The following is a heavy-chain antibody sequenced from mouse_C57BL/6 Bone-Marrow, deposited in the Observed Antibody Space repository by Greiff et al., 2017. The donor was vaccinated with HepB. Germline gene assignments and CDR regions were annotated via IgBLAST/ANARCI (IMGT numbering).Heavy chain of an antibody. D-gene: IGHD5-1*01. Sequence: QVQLQQPGAELVKPGASVKLSCKASGYTFTSYWMHWVKQRPGQGLEWIGLIHPNSGSTNYNEKFKSKATLTVDKSSSTAYMQLSSLTSEDTAVYYCNKGDREYSGDWGTGTTVTVST. V-gene: IGHV1-64*01. CDR1: GYTFTSYW. CDR2: IHPNSGST. J-gene: IGHJ1*03. CDR3: NKGDREYSGD.